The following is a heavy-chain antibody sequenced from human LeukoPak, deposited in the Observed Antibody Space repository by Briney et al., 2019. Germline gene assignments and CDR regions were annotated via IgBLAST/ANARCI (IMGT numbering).Heavy chain of an antibody. Sequence: PGKSLRLSSRTPGFTFRHFGMHCVRHAPGKGVEWGAVIWSDASETHSGNSVEGRFTISRNNYDNTVSLQMNSLRVEDTAVYYCAKDAQRGFDFSNSLESWGQGTVVTVSP. CDR1: GFTFRHFG. CDR2: IWSDASET. V-gene: IGHV3-33*06. D-gene: IGHD4-11*01. CDR3: AKDAQRGFDFSNSLES. J-gene: IGHJ5*01.